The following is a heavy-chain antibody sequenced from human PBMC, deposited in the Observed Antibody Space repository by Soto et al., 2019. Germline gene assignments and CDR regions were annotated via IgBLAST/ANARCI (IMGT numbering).Heavy chain of an antibody. CDR2: IFYSGGT. Sequence: SETLSLTCTVSGGSISSYYWSWIRQPPGKGLEWIGYIFYSGGTNYNPSLKSRVTISLDTSKNQFSLKLSSVTAADTALYYCARDRNWKGLYGMYGCGQGTTVTVSS. CDR1: GGSISSYY. J-gene: IGHJ6*02. D-gene: IGHD1-1*01. CDR3: ARDRNWKGLYGMYG. V-gene: IGHV4-59*01.